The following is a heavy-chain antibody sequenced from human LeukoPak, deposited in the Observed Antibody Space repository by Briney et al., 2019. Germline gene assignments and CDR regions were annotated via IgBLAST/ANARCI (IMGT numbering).Heavy chain of an antibody. D-gene: IGHD2-15*01. CDR3: ARVGCRGGSCSSRGDYYYGMDV. CDR1: GFTFSSYS. CDR2: ISSSGSFI. J-gene: IGHJ6*02. V-gene: IGHV3-21*01. Sequence: GGSLRLSCAASGFTFSSYSMNWVRQAPGKGLEWVSSISSSGSFISYPDSVKGRFTISRDNAKNALFLQMNSLRAEDTAVYYCARVGCRGGSCSSRGDYYYGMDVWGQGTTVTVSS.